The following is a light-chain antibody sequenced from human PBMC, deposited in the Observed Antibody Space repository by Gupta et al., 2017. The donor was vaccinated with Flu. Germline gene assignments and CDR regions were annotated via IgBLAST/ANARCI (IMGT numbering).Light chain of an antibody. J-gene: IGLJ2*01. CDR2: DTR. Sequence: VPLTWSSSTGAVISGHYPYWFQQKPGPAPRTLIYDTRNNHSWTPARFSGSLLGDTAALTLSGAQPEDEAEYYCLVSYSGVRPVVFGGGTKLTVL. V-gene: IGLV7-46*01. CDR1: TGAVISGHY. CDR3: LVSYSGVRPVV.